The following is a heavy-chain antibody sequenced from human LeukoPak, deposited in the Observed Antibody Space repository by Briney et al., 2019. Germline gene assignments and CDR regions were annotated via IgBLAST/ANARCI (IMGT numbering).Heavy chain of an antibody. J-gene: IGHJ4*02. Sequence: PSETLSLTCAVYGGSFSGYYWSWIRQPPGKGLEWIGFIYYSGTTHYNPSLKSRVTMSVATSNNQFSLRLSSVTAADTAIYYCARHSGASPHYFDYWGQGALVTVSS. CDR3: ARHSGASPHYFDY. V-gene: IGHV4-59*08. CDR2: IYYSGTT. CDR1: GGSFSGYY. D-gene: IGHD1-26*01.